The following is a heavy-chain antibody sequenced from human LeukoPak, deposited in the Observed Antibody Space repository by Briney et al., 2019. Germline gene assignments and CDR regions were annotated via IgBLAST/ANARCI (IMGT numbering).Heavy chain of an antibody. D-gene: IGHD6-19*01. CDR1: GFTFSSNA. J-gene: IGHJ4*02. Sequence: GGSLRLSCAASGFTFSSNAMSWVRQAPGEGLDWVSGISGSGGSTYYADSVKGRFTISRDNSKSTLYLQMNSLRAEDTAVYYCTKGYNSAWLPFDYWGQGTLVTVSS. CDR3: TKGYNSAWLPFDY. V-gene: IGHV3-23*01. CDR2: ISGSGGST.